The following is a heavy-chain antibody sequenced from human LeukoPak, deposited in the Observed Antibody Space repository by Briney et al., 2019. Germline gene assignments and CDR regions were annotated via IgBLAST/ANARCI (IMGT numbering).Heavy chain of an antibody. CDR1: GFTXXXXX. Sequence: GFTXXXXXXSXVXXXXGXXXXXXXTISCSGGSTYYADSVKGRFTISRDNSKNTLYLQMNSLRAEDTALYYCAKEKVVDLIRAFDIWGQGTMVTVSS. J-gene: IGHJ3*02. CDR2: ISCSGGST. V-gene: IGHV3-23*01. CDR3: AKEKVVDLIRAFDI. D-gene: IGHD2-15*01.